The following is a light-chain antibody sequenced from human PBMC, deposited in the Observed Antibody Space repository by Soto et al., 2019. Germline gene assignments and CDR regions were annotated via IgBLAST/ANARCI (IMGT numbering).Light chain of an antibody. J-gene: IGKJ4*01. CDR3: LQCSKWPLT. CDR1: QSVSSF. Sequence: EIVLTQSPATLSLSPGERATLSCRASQSVSSFLAWYQQKPGQAPRLLIYDASNRATGIPARFSGSGSGTDFTLTISSLEPEDFAVYYCLQCSKWPLTFGGGTKVEIK. CDR2: DAS. V-gene: IGKV3-11*01.